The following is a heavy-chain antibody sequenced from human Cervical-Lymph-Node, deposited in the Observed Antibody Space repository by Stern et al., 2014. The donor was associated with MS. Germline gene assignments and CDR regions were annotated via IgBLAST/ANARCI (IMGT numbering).Heavy chain of an antibody. D-gene: IGHD5-12*01. J-gene: IGHJ4*02. CDR3: AHSLVAVDEFDF. Sequence: QIPLKESGPTLVKPPQTLTLTCTFSGFSLNTPGRGVGWIRQPPGKALEWLALIYWNDDNYYRPSLKTRLTISKDTSKKQVVLTMTNMDPVDTDTYYCAHSLVAVDEFDFWGQGTLVAVSS. V-gene: IGHV2-5*01. CDR1: GFSLNTPGRG. CDR2: IYWNDDN.